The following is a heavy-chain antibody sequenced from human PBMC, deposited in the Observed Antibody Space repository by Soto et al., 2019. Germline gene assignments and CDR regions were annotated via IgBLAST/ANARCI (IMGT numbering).Heavy chain of an antibody. J-gene: IGHJ5*02. CDR2: INPNSGGT. CDR1: GYTFTGYY. V-gene: IGHV1-2*04. CDR3: ARGGEVPAAPAMYNWFDP. Sequence: ASVKVSCKASGYTFTGYYMHWVLQAPGQGLEWMGWINPNSGGTNYAQKFQGWVTMTRDTSISTAYMELSGLRSDDTAVYYCARGGEVPAAPAMYNWFDPWGQGTLVTVSS. D-gene: IGHD2-2*01.